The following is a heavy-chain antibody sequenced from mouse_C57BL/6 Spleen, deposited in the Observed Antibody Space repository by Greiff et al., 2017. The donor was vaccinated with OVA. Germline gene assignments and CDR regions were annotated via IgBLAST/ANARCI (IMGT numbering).Heavy chain of an antibody. CDR2: IFPGSGST. CDR1: GYTFTDYY. J-gene: IGHJ1*03. CDR3: ANSLYFDV. V-gene: IGHV1-75*01. Sequence: VKLVESGPELVKPGASVKISCKASGYTFTDYYINWVKQRPGQGLEWIGWIFPGSGSTYYNEKFKGKATLTVDKSSSTAYMLLSSLTSEDSAVYFCANSLYFDVWGTGTTVTVSS.